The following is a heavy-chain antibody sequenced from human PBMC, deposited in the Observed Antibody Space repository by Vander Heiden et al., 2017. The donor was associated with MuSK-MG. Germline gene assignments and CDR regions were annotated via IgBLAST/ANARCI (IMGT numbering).Heavy chain of an antibody. D-gene: IGHD4-17*01. CDR2: IYTSGST. CDR3: ARAAGDYYYYYYYMDV. CDR1: GGSISSGSYY. J-gene: IGHJ6*03. Sequence: QVQLQESGPGLVKPSQTLSLTCTVSGGSISSGSYYWSWIRKPAGKGLEWIGRIYTSGSTNYNPSLKSRVTMSVDTSKNQFSLKLSSVTAADTAVYYCARAAGDYYYYYYYMDVWGKGTTVTVSS. V-gene: IGHV4-61*02.